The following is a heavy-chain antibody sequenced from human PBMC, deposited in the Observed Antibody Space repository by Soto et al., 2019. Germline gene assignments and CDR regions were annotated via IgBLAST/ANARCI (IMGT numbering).Heavy chain of an antibody. CDR2: VIPVFKTA. CDR3: ARSRFVVGVTEDYYGMDV. Sequence: QVQLVQSGAEVKKPGSSVKVSCKSSGGTFSNSPISWVRQAPGQGLEWVGGVIPVFKTANYAQKFQGRVTMTAAXXTXTXXRGLSSLRSGDTAVYYCARSRFVVGVTEDYYGMDVWGQGTTVTVSS. CDR1: GGTFSNSP. J-gene: IGHJ6*02. D-gene: IGHD2-15*01. V-gene: IGHV1-69*12.